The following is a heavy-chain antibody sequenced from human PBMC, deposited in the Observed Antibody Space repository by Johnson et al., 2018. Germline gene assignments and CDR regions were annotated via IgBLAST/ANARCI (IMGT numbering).Heavy chain of an antibody. CDR1: GFTFSSYG. CDR2: ISYDGSNK. J-gene: IGHJ3*02. V-gene: IGHV3-30*03. CDR3: AGDSSGYQGVDAFDI. D-gene: IGHD3-22*01. Sequence: VQLVESGGGVVQPGRSLRLSCAASGFTFSSYGMHWVRQAPGKGLEWVAVISYDGSNKYYADSVKGRFTISRDNSKKTLYLQMNSLGAEDTAVYYCAGDSSGYQGVDAFDIWGQGTMVTVSS.